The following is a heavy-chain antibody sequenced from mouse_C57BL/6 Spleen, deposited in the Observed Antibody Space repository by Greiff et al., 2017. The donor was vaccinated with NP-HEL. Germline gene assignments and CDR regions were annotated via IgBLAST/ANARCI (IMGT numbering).Heavy chain of an antibody. CDR1: GFSLTSYG. CDR2: IWSGGST. D-gene: IGHD1-1*01. Sequence: VKLQESGPGLVQPSQSLSITCTVSGFSLTSYGVHWVRQSPGKGLEWLGVIWSGGSTDYNAAFISRLSISKDNSKSQVFFKMNSMQADDTAIYYCARNCYYGSSFYAMDYWGQGTSVTVSS. CDR3: ARNCYYGSSFYAMDY. J-gene: IGHJ4*01. V-gene: IGHV2-2*01.